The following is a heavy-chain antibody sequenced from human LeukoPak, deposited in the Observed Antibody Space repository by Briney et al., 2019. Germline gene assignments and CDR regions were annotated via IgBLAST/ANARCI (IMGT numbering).Heavy chain of an antibody. CDR3: ARGYDDYVGYFDY. CDR2: IYRGGSI. Sequence: GGSLRLSCAASGLTVSSNHMSWVRQAQGKGPEWLSVIYRGGSIYYADSVKGRFTISRDESKNMVFPQLNSLRVDDTAVYYCARGYDDYVGYFDYWGQGALVTVSS. V-gene: IGHV3-53*01. CDR1: GLTVSSNH. J-gene: IGHJ4*02. D-gene: IGHD4-17*01.